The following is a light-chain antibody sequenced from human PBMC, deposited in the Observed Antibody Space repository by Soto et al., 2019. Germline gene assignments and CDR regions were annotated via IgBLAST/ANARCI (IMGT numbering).Light chain of an antibody. Sequence: QSALTQPASVSGSPGQSITISCTGTSSDVGGYNYVSWYQQHPGKAPKLMIYEVSNRTSGVSNRFSGSKSGNTASLTLAGLQAEDEADYYCSSYTSSSPVFGGGTKLTVL. J-gene: IGLJ2*01. CDR1: SSDVGGYNY. CDR2: EVS. V-gene: IGLV2-14*01. CDR3: SSYTSSSPV.